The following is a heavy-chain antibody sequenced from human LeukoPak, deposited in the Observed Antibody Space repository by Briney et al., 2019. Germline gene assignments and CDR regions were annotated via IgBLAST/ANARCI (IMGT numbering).Heavy chain of an antibody. CDR2: IYPTDSDT. Sequence: GESLKISCKGSGYSFTTYWIAWVRQMPGKGLEWMGIIYPTDSDTRYSPSFQGQVTISADKSISTAYLQWSSLKVSDTAMYYCARPLRNYYYGMDVWGQGTTVTVSS. D-gene: IGHD2/OR15-2a*01. J-gene: IGHJ6*02. CDR3: ARPLRNYYYGMDV. CDR1: GYSFTTYW. V-gene: IGHV5-51*01.